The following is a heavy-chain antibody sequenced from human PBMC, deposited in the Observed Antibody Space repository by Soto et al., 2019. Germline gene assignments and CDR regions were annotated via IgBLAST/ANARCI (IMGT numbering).Heavy chain of an antibody. CDR1: GYTFTDSS. V-gene: IGHV1-2*04. Sequence: QVQLVQSGAEVKKPGASVKVSCKASGYTFTDSSFHWVRQAPGQGLEWMGWIDPNSGGTNYAQKFQGWVTMTRDTSISTAYLDLSKLKSDDTAVYYGARDLGMTSLNTFWFDPWGQGTLVTISS. D-gene: IGHD4-17*01. CDR3: ARDLGMTSLNTFWFDP. CDR2: IDPNSGGT. J-gene: IGHJ5*02.